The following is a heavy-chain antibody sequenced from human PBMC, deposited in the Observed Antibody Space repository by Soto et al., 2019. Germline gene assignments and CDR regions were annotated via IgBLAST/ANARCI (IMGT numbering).Heavy chain of an antibody. Sequence: EVELVESGGGLVQPGGSLRLSCAASGFTFSSSWMHWVRQAPGKGLVWVSYINSDGSETRYADSVKGRFTISRDNAKKPLYLQMNSLSAEDTGPNCSARDWGASPDYWGQGTLVTVSS. J-gene: IGHJ4*02. V-gene: IGHV3-74*01. CDR3: ARDWGASPDY. CDR2: INSDGSET. D-gene: IGHD1-26*01. CDR1: GFTFSSSW.